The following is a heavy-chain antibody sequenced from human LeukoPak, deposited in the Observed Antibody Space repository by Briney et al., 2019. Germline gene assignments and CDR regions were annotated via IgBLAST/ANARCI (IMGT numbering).Heavy chain of an antibody. Sequence: GGSLRLSCAASGFTFSSYSMNWVRQAPGKGLEWVSSISSSSSYIYYADSVKGRFTISRDNAKNSLYLQMNSLRAEDTAVYYCARDRVSNLRDAFDIWGQGTMVTVSS. CDR2: ISSSSSYI. V-gene: IGHV3-21*01. CDR1: GFTFSSYS. D-gene: IGHD3-10*01. J-gene: IGHJ3*02. CDR3: ARDRVSNLRDAFDI.